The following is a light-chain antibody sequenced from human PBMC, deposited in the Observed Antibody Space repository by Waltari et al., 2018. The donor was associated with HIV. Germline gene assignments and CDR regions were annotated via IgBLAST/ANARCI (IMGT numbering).Light chain of an antibody. Sequence: QSALTPPASVSGSPGQSITISCTGAPSDVGTYVFVSWYQQHPGKAPKLIIFEVSERPSGVSDRFSGSKSGNTASLTISGLQADDEADYYCCSCAASNTLLFGGGTRLTVL. CDR3: CSCAASNTLL. J-gene: IGLJ2*01. CDR1: PSDVGTYVF. CDR2: EVS. V-gene: IGLV2-23*02.